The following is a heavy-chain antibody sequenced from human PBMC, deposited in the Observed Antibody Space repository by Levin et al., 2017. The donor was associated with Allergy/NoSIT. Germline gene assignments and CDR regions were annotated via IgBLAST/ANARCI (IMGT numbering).Heavy chain of an antibody. D-gene: IGHD3-3*01. CDR2: ISSSGSTI. V-gene: IGHV3-48*03. CDR3: ARQLGNFWSGYNYFDY. CDR1: GFTFSSYE. Sequence: GESLKISCAASGFTFSSYEMNWVRQAPGKGLEWVSYISSSGSTIYYADSVKGRFTISRDNAKNSLYLQMNSLRAEDTAVDYCARQLGNFWSGYNYFDYWGQGTLVTVSS. J-gene: IGHJ4*02.